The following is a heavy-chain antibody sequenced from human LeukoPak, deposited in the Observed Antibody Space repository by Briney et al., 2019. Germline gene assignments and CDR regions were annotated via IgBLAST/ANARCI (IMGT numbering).Heavy chain of an antibody. V-gene: IGHV3-15*01. CDR1: GFTFSNAW. CDR3: TTPMVRGGKFGGVIAVDY. Sequence: GGSLRLSCAASGFTFSNAWMSWVRQAPGKGLEWVGRIKSKTDGGTTDYAAPVKGRFTISRDDSKNTLYLQMNSLKTEDTAVYYCTTPMVRGGKFGGVIAVDYWGQGTLVSVSS. CDR2: IKSKTDGGTT. D-gene: IGHD3-16*02. J-gene: IGHJ4*02.